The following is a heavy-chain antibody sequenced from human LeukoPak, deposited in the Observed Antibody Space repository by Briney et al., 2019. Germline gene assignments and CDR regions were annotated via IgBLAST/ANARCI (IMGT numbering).Heavy chain of an antibody. J-gene: IGHJ6*02. V-gene: IGHV4-34*01. CDR2: INHSGST. CDR3: ARGRFTYYDFWSGPRPGYYYYYGMDV. D-gene: IGHD3-3*01. Sequence: PSETLSLTCAVYGGSFSGYYWSWIRQPPGKGLEWIGEINHSGSTNYNPSLKSRVTISVDTSKNQFSLKLSSVTAADTAVYYCARGRFTYYDFWSGPRPGYYYYYGMDVWGQGTTVTASS. CDR1: GGSFSGYY.